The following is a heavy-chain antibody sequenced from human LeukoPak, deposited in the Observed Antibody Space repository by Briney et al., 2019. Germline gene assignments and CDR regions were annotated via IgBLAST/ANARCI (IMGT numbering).Heavy chain of an antibody. D-gene: IGHD4-17*01. CDR3: AKHFSPGDFSFDY. V-gene: IGHV3-23*01. CDR2: ISGSGGST. Sequence: GGSLSLSCAASGFTFSSYAMSWVRQAPGKGLEWVSAISGSGGSTYYADSVKGRFTISRDNSKNTLYLQMNSLRAEDTAVYYCAKHFSPGDFSFDYWGQGTLVTVSS. J-gene: IGHJ4*02. CDR1: GFTFSSYA.